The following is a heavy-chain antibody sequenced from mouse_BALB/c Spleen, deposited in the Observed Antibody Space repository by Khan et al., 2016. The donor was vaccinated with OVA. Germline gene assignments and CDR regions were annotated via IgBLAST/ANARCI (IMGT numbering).Heavy chain of an antibody. CDR2: IYPGSDNA. CDR3: ARGDGYYVYFDY. CDR1: GYTFTYYV. J-gene: IGHJ2*01. Sequence: QIQLVQSGPELVKPGASVKMSCKASGYTFTYYVITWVKQRTGQGLEWIGEIYPGSDNAYYNERFKGKVTLTADKSSNTTHMQLSSLTSEDSAVYVGARGDGYYVYFDYWGQGTTLTVSS. V-gene: IGHV1-77*01. D-gene: IGHD2-3*01.